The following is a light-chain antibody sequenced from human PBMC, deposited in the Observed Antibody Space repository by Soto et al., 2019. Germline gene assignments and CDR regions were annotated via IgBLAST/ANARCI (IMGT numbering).Light chain of an antibody. V-gene: IGKV3-20*01. CDR3: QQQGT. CDR2: AAS. CDR1: QGLSSSY. Sequence: EIVLTQSPGTLSLSPGERATLSCRASQGLSSSYVDWYQQKPGQAPRRLIYAASRRATGIPDRFSGSGSATEYTLTISRLEPEDFAVYYCQQQGTFGQGTKLEIK. J-gene: IGKJ2*01.